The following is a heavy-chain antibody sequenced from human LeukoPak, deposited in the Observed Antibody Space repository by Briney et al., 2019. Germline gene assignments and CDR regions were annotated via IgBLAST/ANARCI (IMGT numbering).Heavy chain of an antibody. V-gene: IGHV3-23*01. J-gene: IGHJ4*02. D-gene: IGHD6-6*01. CDR1: GFTFSSYA. CDR2: ISGSGGST. CDR3: AKHTGLSSSSAFDY. Sequence: PGGSLRLSCAASGFTFSSYAMSWVRQAPGKGLEWVSAISGSGGSTYYADSVKGRFTISRDNSKNTLYLQMNGLRAEDTAVYYCAKHTGLSSSSAFDYWGQGTLVTVSS.